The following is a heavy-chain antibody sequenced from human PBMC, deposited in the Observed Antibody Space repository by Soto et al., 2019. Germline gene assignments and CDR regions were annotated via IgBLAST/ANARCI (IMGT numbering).Heavy chain of an antibody. J-gene: IGHJ4*02. CDR1: GFTFSDYY. CDR3: ARGYYHFDY. Sequence: PGGSLRLSCAASGFTFSDYYMSWIRQAPGKGLEWVSYISTSGSFTDYADSVKGRFTISRDNAKNSLYLQMNNLRVDETAVYYCARGYYHFDYWVQGALVNVSS. V-gene: IGHV3-11*03. D-gene: IGHD2-15*01. CDR2: ISTSGSFT.